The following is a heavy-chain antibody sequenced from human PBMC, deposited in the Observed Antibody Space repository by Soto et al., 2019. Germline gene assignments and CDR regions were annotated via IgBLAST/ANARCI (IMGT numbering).Heavy chain of an antibody. CDR2: ISGSGGST. D-gene: IGHD3-9*01. Sequence: GGSLRLSCAASGFTFSSYAMSWVRQAPGKGLEWVSAISGSGGSTYYADSVKGRFTISRDNSKNTLYLQMNSLRAEDTAVYYCALARRYFDWLFDYWGQGTLVTVSS. V-gene: IGHV3-23*01. J-gene: IGHJ4*02. CDR3: ALARRYFDWLFDY. CDR1: GFTFSSYA.